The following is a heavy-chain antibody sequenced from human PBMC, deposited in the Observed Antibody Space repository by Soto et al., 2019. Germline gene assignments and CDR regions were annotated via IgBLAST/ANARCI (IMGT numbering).Heavy chain of an antibody. CDR3: VRGYCTTSPCSGDFQF. Sequence: ASVKVSCKASGYKFTTYFIHWVRQAPGQGLEWMGMIHPSGDAGYAQRFRGRVTMAIDTSTTTAYMELRNLTSEDTAVYFSVRGYCTTSPCSGDFQFWGQGTLVTVSS. D-gene: IGHD2-15*01. CDR1: GYKFTTYF. J-gene: IGHJ1*01. CDR2: IHPSGDA. V-gene: IGHV1-46*01.